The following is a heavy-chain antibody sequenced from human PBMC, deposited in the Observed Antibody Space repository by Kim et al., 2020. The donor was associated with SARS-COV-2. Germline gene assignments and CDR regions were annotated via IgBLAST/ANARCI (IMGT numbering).Heavy chain of an antibody. V-gene: IGHV4-4*09. D-gene: IGHD1-26*01. CDR3: ARPLVGATDAFAI. J-gene: IGHJ3*02. Sequence: YNPYLKSRVTRSVVTSKNLFSLKLSSVTAAATAVYYCARPLVGATDAFAIWGQGTMVTVSS.